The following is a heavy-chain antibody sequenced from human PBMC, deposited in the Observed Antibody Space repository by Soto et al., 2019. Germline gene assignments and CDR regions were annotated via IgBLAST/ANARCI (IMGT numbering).Heavy chain of an antibody. CDR1: GGTFSSYA. Sequence: QVQLVQSGAEVKKPGSSVKVSCKASGGTFSSYAISWVRQAPGQGHEWMGGIIPIFGTANYAQKFQGRVTITADESTSTAYMELSSLRSEDTAVYYCAARGIRYQLLSHPFDYWGQGTLVTVSS. J-gene: IGHJ4*02. CDR3: AARGIRYQLLSHPFDY. D-gene: IGHD2-2*01. CDR2: IIPIFGTA. V-gene: IGHV1-69*01.